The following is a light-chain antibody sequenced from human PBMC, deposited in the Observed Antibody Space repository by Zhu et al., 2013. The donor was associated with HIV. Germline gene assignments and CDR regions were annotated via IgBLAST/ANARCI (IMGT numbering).Light chain of an antibody. J-gene: IGLJ1*01. V-gene: IGLV1-40*01. CDR3: GTWDDSLSAFV. Sequence: QSVLTQPPSVSGAPGQRITIPCTGNSSNIGAGYDVHWYQHLPGTVPKFLIYGNTNRPSGVPDRFSGSKSGTSASLAIRELRSEDETVYYCGTWDDSLSAFVFGTGTTVTV. CDR1: SSNIGAGYD. CDR2: GNT.